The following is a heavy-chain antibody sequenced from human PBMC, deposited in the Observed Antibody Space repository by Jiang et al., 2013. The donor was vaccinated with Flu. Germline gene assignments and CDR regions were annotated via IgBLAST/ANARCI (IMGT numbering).Heavy chain of an antibody. D-gene: IGHD5/OR15-5a*01. CDR1: GYSISSGYY. CDR2: IYHSGST. V-gene: IGHV4-38-2*02. CDR3: ARDRFDSYGSSVSDYYYYGMDV. Sequence: LLKPSETLSLTCTVSGYSISSGYYWGWIRQPPGKGLEWIGSIYHSGSTYYNPSLKSRVTISVDTSKNQFSLKLSSVTAADTAVYYCARDRFDSYGSSVSDYYYYGMDVWGQGTTVTVSS. J-gene: IGHJ6*02.